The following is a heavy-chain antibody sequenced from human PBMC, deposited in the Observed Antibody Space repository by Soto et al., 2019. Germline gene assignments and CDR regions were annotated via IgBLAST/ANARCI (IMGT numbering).Heavy chain of an antibody. J-gene: IGHJ4*02. CDR1: GFTFSNAW. CDR3: TTDPVLRYLDWLLYFDY. CDR2: IKSKTDGGTT. Sequence: GGSLRLSCAASGFTFSNAWMRWVRQAPGKGLEWVGRIKSKTDGGTTDYAAPVKGRFTISRDDSKNTLYLQMNSLKTEDTAVYYCTTDPVLRYLDWLLYFDYWGQGTLVTVSS. D-gene: IGHD3-9*01. V-gene: IGHV3-15*01.